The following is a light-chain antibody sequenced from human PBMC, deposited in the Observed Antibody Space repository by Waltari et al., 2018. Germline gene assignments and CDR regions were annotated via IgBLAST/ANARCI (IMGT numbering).Light chain of an antibody. V-gene: IGLV4-69*01. J-gene: IGLJ3*02. CDR2: VNSDGSH. CDR3: QTGGHGTWV. CDR1: TGHSSNV. Sequence: QLVLTQSPSASASLGASVTLTCTLSTGHSSNVIAWHQQQPAKGPRYLMKVNSDGSHSKGDKIPDRCSGSSSGAEHYLTISSLQSEDEADYYCQTGGHGTWVFGGGTKLTVL.